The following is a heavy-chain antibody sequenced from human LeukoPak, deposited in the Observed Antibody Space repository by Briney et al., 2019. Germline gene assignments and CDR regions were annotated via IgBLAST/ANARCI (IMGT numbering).Heavy chain of an antibody. V-gene: IGHV3-30*18. CDR3: AKEGADYDDYAFDFDS. CDR1: GLPHKTHD. J-gene: IGHJ4*02. CDR2: TSHDASNK. Sequence: SGLPHKTHDMHWLRQAPGKGVEGVAVTSHDASNKYYADSVNGRFTISRDKSKDTLYLEMSSLRAEDSAVYYCAKEGADYDDYAFDFDSWGQGTLVTVSS. D-gene: IGHD4-17*01.